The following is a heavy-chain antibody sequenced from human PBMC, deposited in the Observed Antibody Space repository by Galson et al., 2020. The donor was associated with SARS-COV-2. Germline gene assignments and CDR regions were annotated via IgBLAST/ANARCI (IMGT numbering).Heavy chain of an antibody. D-gene: IGHD5-18*01. CDR3: AKDSFDGYSFGSIFDY. V-gene: IGHV3-30*02. J-gene: IGHJ4*02. Sequence: GESLKISCAASGFTFSNYAMHWVRQAPGKGLEWVAIIRYDGSHDGYIDSVKGPFIISRDNSKNTVYLQMNRLRAEETAVYYCAKDSFDGYSFGSIFDYWGQGTLVTVSS. CDR1: GFTFSNYA. CDR2: IRYDGSHD.